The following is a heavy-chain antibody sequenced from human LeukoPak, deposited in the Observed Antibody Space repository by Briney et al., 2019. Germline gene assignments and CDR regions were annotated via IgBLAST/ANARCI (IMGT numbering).Heavy chain of an antibody. D-gene: IGHD3-10*01. Sequence: GGSLRLSCAASGFTVSTNYMSWVRQAPGKGLEWVANIKQDGSEKYYVDSVKGRFTISRDNAKNSLYLQMNSLRAEDTAVYYCARFGWFRESYFDYWGQGTLVTVSS. CDR3: ARFGWFRESYFDY. CDR2: IKQDGSEK. V-gene: IGHV3-7*01. J-gene: IGHJ4*02. CDR1: GFTVSTNY.